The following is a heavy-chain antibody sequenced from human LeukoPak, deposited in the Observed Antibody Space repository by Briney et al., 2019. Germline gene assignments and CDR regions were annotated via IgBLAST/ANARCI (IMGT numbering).Heavy chain of an antibody. CDR2: IGVTGDT. CDR3: TKEFCGSRAACAGGSCYEF. CDR1: GFTFSKDD. V-gene: IGHV3-13*01. D-gene: IGHD1-26*01. Sequence: GGSLRLSCAASGFTFSKDDFHWVRQAPGKGLEWVAAIGVTGDTYYADSVKGRFTISREDAANSLYLQMRSLGGADTALYYCTKEFCGSRAACAGGSCYEFWGRGALVTVSS. J-gene: IGHJ2*01.